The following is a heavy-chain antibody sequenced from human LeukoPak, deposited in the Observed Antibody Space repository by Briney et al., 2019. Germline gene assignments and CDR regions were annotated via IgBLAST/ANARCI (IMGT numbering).Heavy chain of an antibody. CDR2: INPNSGGT. CDR3: AREKGIAAAGDNWFDP. CDR1: GYTFTGYY. J-gene: IGHJ5*02. V-gene: IGHV1-2*02. Sequence: ASVKVSCKASGYTFTGYYMHWVRQAPGQGLEWMGWINPNSGGTNYAQKFQGRVTMTRDTSISTAYMELSRLRSDDTAVYYCAREKGIAAAGDNWFDPWGQGTLVTVSS. D-gene: IGHD6-13*01.